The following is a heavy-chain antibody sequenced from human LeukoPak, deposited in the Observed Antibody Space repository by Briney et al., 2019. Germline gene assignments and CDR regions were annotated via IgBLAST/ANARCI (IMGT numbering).Heavy chain of an antibody. CDR1: GGSFSGYY. CDR3: ARDAIAVAGNGGPFFDN. D-gene: IGHD6-19*01. V-gene: IGHV4-34*01. CDR2: INHSGST. J-gene: IGHJ4*02. Sequence: PSETLSLTCAVYGGSFSGYYWSWIRQPPGKGLEWIGEINHSGSTNYNPSLKSRVTISVDTSKNQFSLKLSSVTAADTAVYYCARDAIAVAGNGGPFFDNWGQGTLVTVSS.